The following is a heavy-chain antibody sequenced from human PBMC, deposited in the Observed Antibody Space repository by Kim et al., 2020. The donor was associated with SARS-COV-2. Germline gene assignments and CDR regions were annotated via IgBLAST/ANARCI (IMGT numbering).Heavy chain of an antibody. J-gene: IGHJ4*02. D-gene: IGHD5-18*01. CDR3: ETSYTAMDRPTDY. Sequence: YADSVKGRFTISRDNSKNSLYVQMNSLRTEDTALYYCETSYTAMDRPTDYWDQGTLVTVSS. V-gene: IGHV3-43*01.